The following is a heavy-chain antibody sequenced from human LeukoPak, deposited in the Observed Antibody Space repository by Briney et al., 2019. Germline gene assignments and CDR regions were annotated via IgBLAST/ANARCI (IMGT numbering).Heavy chain of an antibody. CDR1: GYTFTGYY. J-gene: IGHJ6*02. Sequence: ASVKVSCKASGYTFTGYYMHWVRQAPGQGLEWMGWINPNSGGTNYAQKFQGRVTMTRDTSISTAYMELSRLRSDDTAVYYCARVAIAPGRLGDYYCMDVWGPGTTVTVSS. CDR2: INPNSGGT. CDR3: ARVAIAPGRLGDYYCMDV. D-gene: IGHD6-6*01. V-gene: IGHV1-2*02.